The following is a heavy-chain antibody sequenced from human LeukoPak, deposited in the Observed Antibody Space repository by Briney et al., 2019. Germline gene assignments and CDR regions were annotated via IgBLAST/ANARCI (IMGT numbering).Heavy chain of an antibody. CDR3: ARPRSIVGATADAFDI. CDR2: IYPGDSDT. J-gene: IGHJ3*02. Sequence: GESLKISCKGSGYSFTSYWIGWVRQMPGKGLKWMGIIYPGDSDTRYSPSFQGQVTISADKSISTAYLQWSSLKASDTAMYYCARPRSIVGATADAFDIWGQGTMVTVSS. D-gene: IGHD1-26*01. CDR1: GYSFTSYW. V-gene: IGHV5-51*01.